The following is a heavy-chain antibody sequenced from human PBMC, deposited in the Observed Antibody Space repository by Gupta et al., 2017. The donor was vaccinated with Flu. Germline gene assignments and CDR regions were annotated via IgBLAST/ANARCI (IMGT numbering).Heavy chain of an antibody. CDR3: AREKYSSTSSPWYYYYYMDV. Sequence: VRKTQGKGLEWVANRKQDGSEKYYVDYVKGRFTISRDNGNNSLYLQMNSMRAEDTAVYYWAREKYSSTSSPWYYYYYMDVWGKGTTVTVSS. CDR2: RKQDGSEK. D-gene: IGHD6-13*01. J-gene: IGHJ6*03. V-gene: IGHV3-7*01.